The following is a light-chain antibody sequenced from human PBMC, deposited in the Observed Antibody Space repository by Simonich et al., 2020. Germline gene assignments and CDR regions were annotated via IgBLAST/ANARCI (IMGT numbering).Light chain of an antibody. Sequence: QSALTQPGSVSGSPGQSVTISCTGTSSDVGGYNYVSWYQQHPGKAPKLLIYDVSKRRSGVPVRFSGSKSGNTASLTISGLQAEDEADYYCCSYAGSYTWVFGGGTKLTVL. CDR1: SSDVGGYNY. CDR3: CSYAGSYTWV. CDR2: DVS. J-gene: IGLJ3*02. V-gene: IGLV2-11*01.